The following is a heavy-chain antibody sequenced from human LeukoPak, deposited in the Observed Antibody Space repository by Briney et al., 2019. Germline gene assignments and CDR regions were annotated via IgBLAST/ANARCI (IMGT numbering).Heavy chain of an antibody. CDR3: ASGRFKASSGYYLH. CDR2: IYYSGST. V-gene: IGHV4-59*01. D-gene: IGHD3-22*01. Sequence: SETLSLTCAVYGGSFSGYYWSWIRQPPGKGLEWIGYIYYSGSTNYNPSLKSRVTISVDTSKNQFSLKLSSVTAADTAVYYCASGRFKASSGYYLHWGQGTLVTVSS. CDR1: GGSFSGYY. J-gene: IGHJ4*02.